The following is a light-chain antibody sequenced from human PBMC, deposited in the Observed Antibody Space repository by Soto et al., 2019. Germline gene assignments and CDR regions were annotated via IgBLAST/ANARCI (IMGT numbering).Light chain of an antibody. J-gene: IGKJ4*01. CDR1: QSISSW. Sequence: DIQMSQSPSSLSASVEDRVTITCLASQSISSWLHWYQKQRRKAPKFLIFKASSLESGVPTRFGSSGGRTEFPPTSSRQPPDYLTSYCHQRYNSHPTFGEGTKVDI. V-gene: IGKV1-5*03. CDR2: KAS. CDR3: QRYNSHPT.